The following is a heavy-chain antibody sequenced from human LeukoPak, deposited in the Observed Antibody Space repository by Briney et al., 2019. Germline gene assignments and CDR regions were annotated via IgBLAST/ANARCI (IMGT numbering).Heavy chain of an antibody. D-gene: IGHD3-9*01. J-gene: IGHJ5*02. Sequence: ASVKVSCKASGGTFSSYAISWVRQAPGQGLEWMGRIIPILGIANYAQKFQGRVTITADKSTSTAYMELSSLRSEDTAVYYCARDLFCIFCYVSAGPERWFAPWGQGTLVTFSS. CDR2: IIPILGIA. CDR1: GGTFSSYA. V-gene: IGHV1-69*04. CDR3: ARDLFCIFCYVSAGPERWFAP.